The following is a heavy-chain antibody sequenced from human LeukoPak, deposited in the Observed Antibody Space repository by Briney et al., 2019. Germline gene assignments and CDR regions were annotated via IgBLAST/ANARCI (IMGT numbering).Heavy chain of an antibody. Sequence: GSLRLSCAASGFTFSDYYMSWIRQAPGKGLEWVGFIYYTGSTNYNSSLKSRVTISLDTSKNQFSLRLSSMTAADTAVYFCARCGYSYGTGYHFDSWGQGTLVTVSS. CDR2: IYYTGST. V-gene: IGHV4-59*01. CDR1: GFTFSDYY. D-gene: IGHD5-18*01. J-gene: IGHJ4*02. CDR3: ARCGYSYGTGYHFDS.